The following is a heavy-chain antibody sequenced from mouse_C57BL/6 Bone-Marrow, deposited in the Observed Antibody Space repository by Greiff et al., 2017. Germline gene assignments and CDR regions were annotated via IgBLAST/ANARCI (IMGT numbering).Heavy chain of an antibody. CDR2: ISGGGGNT. J-gene: IGHJ3*01. CDR3: ARQIYYGGFAY. V-gene: IGHV5-9*01. CDR1: GFTFSSYT. Sequence: DVTLVASGGGLVKPGGSLKLSCAASGFTFSSYTMSWVRQTPEKRLEWVATISGGGGNTYYPDSVKGRFTISRDNAKNTMYLQMSSLRSEDTALYYCARQIYYGGFAYWGQGTLVTVSA. D-gene: IGHD1-1*01.